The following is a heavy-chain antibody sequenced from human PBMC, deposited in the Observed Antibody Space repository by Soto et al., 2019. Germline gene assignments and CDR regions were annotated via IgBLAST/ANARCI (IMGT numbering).Heavy chain of an antibody. CDR3: ALSHTVTTDY. Sequence: EVQLVESGGGLVQPGGSLRLSCAASGLTFSSYWMHWFRQAPGKGLVWVSRINSDGSSTSYADSVKGRFTISRDNAKNPLYLQMNSLRAEDTAVYYCALSHTVTTDYWGQGTLVTVSS. V-gene: IGHV3-74*01. D-gene: IGHD4-17*01. CDR2: INSDGSST. CDR1: GLTFSSYW. J-gene: IGHJ4*02.